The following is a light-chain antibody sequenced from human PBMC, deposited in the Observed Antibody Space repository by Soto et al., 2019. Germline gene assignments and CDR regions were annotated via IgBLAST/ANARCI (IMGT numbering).Light chain of an antibody. CDR2: KAS. CDR1: QSINSW. V-gene: IGKV1-5*03. Sequence: DIQMTQSPSTLSASVGDRVTITCRASQSINSWLAWYQQKPGRAPKLLSYKASSLESGVPSRFSGSGSGTEFTLTISSLQPDDFATYYCQQYNGYSQTFGQGTKVEIK. J-gene: IGKJ1*01. CDR3: QQYNGYSQT.